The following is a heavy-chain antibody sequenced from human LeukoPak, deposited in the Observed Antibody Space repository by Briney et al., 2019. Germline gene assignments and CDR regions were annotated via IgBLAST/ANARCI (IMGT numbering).Heavy chain of an antibody. Sequence: SETLSLTCAVSGGSISSGVYSWSWFRQPPGKGLEWIGYIYYSGNTYYNPSLKSRVTISVDTSKNHFSLKLSSVTAADTAVYYCARGGAVAGPDWGDAFDIWGQGTMVTVSS. J-gene: IGHJ3*02. CDR1: GGSISSGVYS. CDR2: IYYSGNT. CDR3: ARGGAVAGPDWGDAFDI. D-gene: IGHD6-13*01. V-gene: IGHV4-30-4*07.